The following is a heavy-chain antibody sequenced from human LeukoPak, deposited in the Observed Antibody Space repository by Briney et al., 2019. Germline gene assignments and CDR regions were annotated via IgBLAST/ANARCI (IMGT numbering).Heavy chain of an antibody. CDR1: GFIFSNYA. V-gene: IGHV3-64*04. J-gene: IGHJ4*02. D-gene: IGHD6-19*01. Sequence: GGSLRLSCSASGFIFSNYAMYWVRQAPGKGLEYVSVISGNGGSTYYADSVQGRFTISKDNSKNTLYLQMNSLRPEDTAVYFCARASRWLAFDNWGQGTLVTVSS. CDR3: ARASRWLAFDN. CDR2: ISGNGGST.